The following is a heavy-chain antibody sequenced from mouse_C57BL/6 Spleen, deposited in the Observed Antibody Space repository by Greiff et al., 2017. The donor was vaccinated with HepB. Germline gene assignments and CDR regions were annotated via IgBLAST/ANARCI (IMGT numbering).Heavy chain of an antibody. CDR1: GYTFTSYW. J-gene: IGHJ1*03. CDR3: AREDGYYWYFDV. V-gene: IGHV1-72*01. CDR2: IDPNSGGT. D-gene: IGHD2-3*01. Sequence: QVQLKQPGAELVKPGASVKLSCKASGYTFTSYWIHWVKQRPGRGLEWIGRIDPNSGGTKYNEKFKSKATLTVDKPSSTAYMQLSSLTSEDSAVYYCAREDGYYWYFDVWGTGTTATVSS.